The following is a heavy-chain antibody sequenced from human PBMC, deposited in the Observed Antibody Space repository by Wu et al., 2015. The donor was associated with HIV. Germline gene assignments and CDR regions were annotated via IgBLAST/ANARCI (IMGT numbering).Heavy chain of an antibody. CDR1: GGTFSSYA. J-gene: IGHJ6*02. CDR3: ARVLPFIPEKQWLRPASLRMDV. CDR2: IIPIFGTA. V-gene: IGHV1-69*05. D-gene: IGHD5-12*01. Sequence: QVQLVQSGAEVKKPGSSVKVSCKASGGTFSSYAISWVRQAPGQGLEWMGGIIPIFGTANYAQKFQGRVTITTDESTSTAYMELSSLRSEDTAVYYCARVLPFIPEKQWLRPASLRMDVWGQGTTVTVSS.